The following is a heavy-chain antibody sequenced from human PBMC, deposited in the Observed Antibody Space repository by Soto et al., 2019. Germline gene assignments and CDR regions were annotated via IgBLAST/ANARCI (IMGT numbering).Heavy chain of an antibody. Sequence: QVTLKESGPVLVKPTETLTLTCTVSGFSLSTARMGVSWLRQPPGKALEWLAHIFSNDEKSYSTSLKTRLTLSKDNSKSQVVLTMTSMDPVDTATYYCARTYSSGWYVSGGHFASWGQGTLVTVSS. J-gene: IGHJ4*02. CDR1: GFSLSTARMG. V-gene: IGHV2-26*01. CDR3: ARTYSSGWYVSGGHFAS. D-gene: IGHD6-19*01. CDR2: IFSNDEK.